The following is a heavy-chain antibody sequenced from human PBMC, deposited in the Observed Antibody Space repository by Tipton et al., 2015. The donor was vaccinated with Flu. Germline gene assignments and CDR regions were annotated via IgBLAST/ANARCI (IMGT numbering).Heavy chain of an antibody. Sequence: TLPLTCAVYGGSFSGYYWSWIRQPPGKGLEWIGEINHSGSTNYNPSLKSRVTISVDTSKNQFSLKLSSVTAADTAVYYCARGGRAPLRSSWSNAFDIWGQGTMVTVSS. J-gene: IGHJ3*02. CDR1: GGSFSGYY. CDR2: INHSGST. D-gene: IGHD6-13*01. CDR3: ARGGRAPLRSSWSNAFDI. V-gene: IGHV4-34*01.